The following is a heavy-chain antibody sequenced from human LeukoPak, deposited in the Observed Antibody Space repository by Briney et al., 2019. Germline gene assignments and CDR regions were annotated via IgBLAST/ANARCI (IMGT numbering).Heavy chain of an antibody. V-gene: IGHV1-58*02. CDR1: GFTFTSSA. CDR3: AVFSLREGMDV. Sequence: SVKVSCKASGFTFTSSAMQWVRHARGQRLEWIGWIVVGSGNTNYAQKFQERVTITRDMSTSTAYMELSSMRSEDTAVYYCAVFSLREGMDVWGQGTTVTVSS. CDR2: IVVGSGNT. J-gene: IGHJ6*02.